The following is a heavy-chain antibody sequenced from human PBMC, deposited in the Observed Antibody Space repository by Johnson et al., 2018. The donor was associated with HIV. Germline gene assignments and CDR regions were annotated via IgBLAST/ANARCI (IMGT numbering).Heavy chain of an antibody. J-gene: IGHJ3*02. D-gene: IGHD1-26*01. V-gene: IGHV3-30*14. CDR2: ISYDGGSK. CDR3: ARGWGIVGAKSAFDI. Sequence: QVQLVESGGGVVQPGRSLRLSCAASGFTFSSYPMHWVRQAPGKGLEWVAIISYDGGSKYYADSVKGRFTVSRDNSKNTLYLQMNSLRAGDTAVYYCARGWGIVGAKSAFDIWGQGTMVTVSS. CDR1: GFTFSSYP.